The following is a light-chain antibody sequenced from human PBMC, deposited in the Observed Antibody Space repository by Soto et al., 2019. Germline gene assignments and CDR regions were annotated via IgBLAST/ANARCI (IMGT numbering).Light chain of an antibody. Sequence: QSVLTQPASVTGSPGQSITISCNRTSSDVGGYNYVSWYQQHPGKAPKLMIYDVSNRPSGVSNRFSGSKSGNTASLTISGLQAEDEADYYCSSYTSSSTLLYVFGTGTKVTVL. CDR1: SSDVGGYNY. V-gene: IGLV2-14*01. CDR3: SSYTSSSTLLYV. CDR2: DVS. J-gene: IGLJ1*01.